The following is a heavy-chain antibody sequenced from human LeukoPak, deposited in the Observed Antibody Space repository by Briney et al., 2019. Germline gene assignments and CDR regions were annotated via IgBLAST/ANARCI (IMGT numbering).Heavy chain of an antibody. Sequence: SETLSLTCAVYGGAFSGYYWSWIRQPPGKGLEWIGEIIHSGRTNYNPSLKSRVTISADTSKNPFSLKLRSVTAADTAVYYCASRSGYSYGDFDYWGQGTLVTVSS. CDR1: GGAFSGYY. V-gene: IGHV4-34*12. D-gene: IGHD5-18*01. CDR3: ASRSGYSYGDFDY. J-gene: IGHJ4*02. CDR2: IIHSGRT.